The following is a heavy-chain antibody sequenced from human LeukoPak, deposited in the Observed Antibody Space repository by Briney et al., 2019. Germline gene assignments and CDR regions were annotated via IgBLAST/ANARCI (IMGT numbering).Heavy chain of an antibody. CDR1: EYPFTGYY. J-gene: IGHJ3*02. V-gene: IGHV1-2*02. CDR3: AIFPYSSGWYGGPDAFDI. D-gene: IGHD6-19*01. Sequence: ASVKVSCKASEYPFTGYYIHWVRQAPGQGLEWVGWINPNNDDKNYAEKFKGRVTMTRDTSISTAYMELSRLRSDDTAVYYCAIFPYSSGWYGGPDAFDIWGQGTMVTVSS. CDR2: INPNNDDK.